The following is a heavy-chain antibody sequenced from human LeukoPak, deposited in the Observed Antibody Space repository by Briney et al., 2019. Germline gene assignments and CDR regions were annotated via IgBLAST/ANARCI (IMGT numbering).Heavy chain of an antibody. CDR2: ISGSGGST. Sequence: PGGSLRLSCAASGFTFSSYAMSWVRQAPGKGLEWVSAISGSGGSTYYADSVKGRFTISRDNSKNTLYLQMNSLRAEDTAVYYCAKGPGYCSGGSCYVYYGMDVWGQGTTVTVSS. D-gene: IGHD2-15*01. CDR1: GFTFSSYA. V-gene: IGHV3-23*01. CDR3: AKGPGYCSGGSCYVYYGMDV. J-gene: IGHJ6*02.